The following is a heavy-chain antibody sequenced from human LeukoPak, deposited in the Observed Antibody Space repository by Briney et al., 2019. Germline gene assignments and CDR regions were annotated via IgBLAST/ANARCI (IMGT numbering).Heavy chain of an antibody. CDR3: ARGIRPGYSRYGFDY. CDR1: GGTFSSYA. J-gene: IGHJ4*02. V-gene: IGHV1-8*03. D-gene: IGHD4-11*01. CDR2: MNPNSGNT. Sequence: ASVKVSCKASGGTFSSYAINWVRQATGQGLEWMGWMNPNSGNTGYAQKFQGRVTITRITSISTAYMELSSLRSEDTAVYYCARGIRPGYSRYGFDYWGQGTLVTVSS.